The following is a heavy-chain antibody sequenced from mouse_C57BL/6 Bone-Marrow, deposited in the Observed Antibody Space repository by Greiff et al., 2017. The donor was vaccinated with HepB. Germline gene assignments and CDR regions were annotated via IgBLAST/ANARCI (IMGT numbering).Heavy chain of an antibody. Sequence: EVKLVESGGGLVQPGGSLKLSCAASGFTFSDYYMYWVRQTPEKRLEWVAYISNGGGSTYYPDTVKGRFTISRDNAKNTLYLQMSRLKSEDTAMYYCARQGLLLRYAMDYWGQGTSVTVSS. CDR3: ARQGLLLRYAMDY. D-gene: IGHD1-1*01. CDR2: ISNGGGST. V-gene: IGHV5-12*01. CDR1: GFTFSDYY. J-gene: IGHJ4*01.